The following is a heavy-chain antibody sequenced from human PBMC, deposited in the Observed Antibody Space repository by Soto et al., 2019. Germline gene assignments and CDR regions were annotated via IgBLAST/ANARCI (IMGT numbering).Heavy chain of an antibody. CDR1: GGSISSGDYY. CDR2: VYYTGST. CDR3: ARVTTKFDY. D-gene: IGHD3-3*01. V-gene: IGHV4-30-4*01. Sequence: SETLSLTCTVSGGSISSGDYYWTWIRQSQGKGPEWIGYVYYTGSTYYNPSLKSRRTISVDTSKNQFSLKLSSVSADETAVYYCARVTTKFDYWGQGTLVTVSS. J-gene: IGHJ4*02.